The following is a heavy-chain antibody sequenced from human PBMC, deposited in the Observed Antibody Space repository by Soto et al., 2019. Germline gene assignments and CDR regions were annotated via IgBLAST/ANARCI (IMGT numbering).Heavy chain of an antibody. D-gene: IGHD3-3*01. CDR1: GGTFSSYA. J-gene: IGHJ6*02. Sequence: SVKVSCKASGGTFSSYAISWGRQAPGQGLEWMGGIIPIFGTANYTQKFQGRVTITADESTSTAYMELSSLRSEDTAVYYCARDRAYYDFWSGYYTPEPDYHYYGKDVWSQGTTDTVS. CDR3: ARDRAYYDFWSGYYTPEPDYHYYGKDV. V-gene: IGHV1-69*13. CDR2: IIPIFGTA.